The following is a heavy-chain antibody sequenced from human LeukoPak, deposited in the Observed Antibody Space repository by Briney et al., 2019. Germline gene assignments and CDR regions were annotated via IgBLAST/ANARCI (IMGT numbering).Heavy chain of an antibody. CDR2: IYYSGST. CDR3: ARGEALYSNYGFDY. Sequence: SETLSLTCTVSGGSINGYYWSLIRQPPGKGLEWSGYIYYSGSTNYNPSLKSRVTISIDPSKNQFSLKLTSVTAADTAVYYCARGEALYSNYGFDYWGQGTLVTVSS. D-gene: IGHD4-11*01. CDR1: GGSINGYY. V-gene: IGHV4-59*01. J-gene: IGHJ4*02.